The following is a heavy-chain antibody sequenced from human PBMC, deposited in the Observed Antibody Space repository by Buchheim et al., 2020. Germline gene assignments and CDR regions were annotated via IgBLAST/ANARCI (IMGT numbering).Heavy chain of an antibody. D-gene: IGHD5-18*01. J-gene: IGHJ4*02. CDR2: ISHIRTT. V-gene: IGHV4-4*02. CDR1: GGSISSINW. CDR3: AKEYSLDS. Sequence: QVQLQESGPGLVKPSGTLSLTCAVSGGSISSINWWTWVRQPPGKGLEWIGEISHIRTTNYNPSLKSRVTISVDRSKNHFSLKLSSVTAADTAIYFCAKEYSLDSWGQGAL.